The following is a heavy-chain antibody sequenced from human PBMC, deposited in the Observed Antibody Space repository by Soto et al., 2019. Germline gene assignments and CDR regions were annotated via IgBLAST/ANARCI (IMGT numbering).Heavy chain of an antibody. CDR2: IYDSGST. CDR3: ARNSPRYFFDQ. V-gene: IGHV4-31*03. D-gene: IGHD1-26*01. CDR1: GGSISSGGYY. Sequence: SETLSLTCTISGGSISSGGYYWSWIRQHPGKGLEWIGYIYDSGSTYSNPSLKSRVIVSVDTSQNQFSLKLSSVTDADTAVYYCARNSPRYFFDQWGRGTLVTVSS. J-gene: IGHJ4*02.